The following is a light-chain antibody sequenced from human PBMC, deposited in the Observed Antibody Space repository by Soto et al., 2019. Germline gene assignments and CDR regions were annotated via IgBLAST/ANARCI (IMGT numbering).Light chain of an antibody. CDR1: QSVSSSF. J-gene: IGKJ4*01. CDR3: QQSYSTLGLT. V-gene: IGKV3-20*01. CDR2: GAS. Sequence: EIVLAQSPGTLSLSPGESATLSCRASQSVSSSFLAWYQQKAGQAPRLLIYGASRRATGIPDRFSGSGSGTDFTLTISSLQPEDFATYFCQQSYSTLGLTFGGGTKVEI.